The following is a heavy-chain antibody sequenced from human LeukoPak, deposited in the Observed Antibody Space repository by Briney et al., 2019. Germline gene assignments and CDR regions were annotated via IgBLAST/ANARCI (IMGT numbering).Heavy chain of an antibody. CDR3: ARGPIMITFGGVIVIRYNWFDP. D-gene: IGHD3-16*02. Sequence: SETLSLTCTVSGGSISSSSYYWGWIRQPPGKGLEWIGEINHSGSTNYNPSLKSRVTISVDTSKNQFSLKLSSVTAADTAVYYCARGPIMITFGGVIVIRYNWFDPWGQGTLVTVSS. V-gene: IGHV4-39*07. J-gene: IGHJ5*02. CDR1: GGSISSSSYY. CDR2: INHSGST.